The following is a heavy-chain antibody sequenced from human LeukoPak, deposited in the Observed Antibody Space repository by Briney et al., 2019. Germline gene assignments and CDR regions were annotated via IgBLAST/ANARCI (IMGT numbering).Heavy chain of an antibody. CDR2: ISRDGTT. CDR1: GFTFSKYD. Sequence: GGSLRLSCAASGFTFSKYDMYWIRQAPGKGLECVSVISRDGTTYYADSVKGRFTISRDNSKNSLYLQMNSLRAEDTAVYYCAREPAAAGKNWFDPWGQGTLVTVSS. V-gene: IGHV3-23*01. CDR3: AREPAAAGKNWFDP. J-gene: IGHJ5*02. D-gene: IGHD6-25*01.